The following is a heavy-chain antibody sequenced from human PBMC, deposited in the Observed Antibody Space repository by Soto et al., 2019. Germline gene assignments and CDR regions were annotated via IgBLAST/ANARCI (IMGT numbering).Heavy chain of an antibody. CDR1: GFTFSSYA. CDR3: AREFLTAVAGFDH. CDR2: ISYDGSNK. Sequence: GGSLRLSCAASGFTFSSYAMHWVRQAPGKGLEWVAVISYDGSNKYYADSVKGRFTISRDNSKNTLYLQMNSLRAEDTAVYYCAREFLTAVAGFDHWGQGTLVTVSS. D-gene: IGHD6-19*01. J-gene: IGHJ4*02. V-gene: IGHV3-30-3*01.